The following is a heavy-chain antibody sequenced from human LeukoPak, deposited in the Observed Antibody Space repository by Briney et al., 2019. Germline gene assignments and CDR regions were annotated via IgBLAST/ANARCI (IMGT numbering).Heavy chain of an antibody. J-gene: IGHJ4*02. CDR3: ARGSPDGPFDY. Sequence: GGSLRLSCAASGFTFSSYAMHWVPQAPGKGLEWVAVISYDGSNKYYADSVKGRFTISRDNSKNTLYLQMNSLRAEDTAVYYCARGSPDGPFDYWGQGTLVTVSS. D-gene: IGHD5-24*01. CDR2: ISYDGSNK. V-gene: IGHV3-30*01. CDR1: GFTFSSYA.